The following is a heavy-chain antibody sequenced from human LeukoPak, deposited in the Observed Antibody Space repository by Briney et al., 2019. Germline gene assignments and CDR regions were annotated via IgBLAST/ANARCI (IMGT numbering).Heavy chain of an antibody. CDR2: ISAYNGNT. J-gene: IGHJ4*02. Sequence: ASVKVSCKASGYTFTSYGISWVRQAPGQGLEWMGWISAYNGNTNYAQKLQGRVTMTTDTSTSTACMELRSLRSDDTAVYYCARALYYGSGSYYFDYWGQGTLVTVSS. V-gene: IGHV1-18*01. CDR1: GYTFTSYG. CDR3: ARALYYGSGSYYFDY. D-gene: IGHD3-10*01.